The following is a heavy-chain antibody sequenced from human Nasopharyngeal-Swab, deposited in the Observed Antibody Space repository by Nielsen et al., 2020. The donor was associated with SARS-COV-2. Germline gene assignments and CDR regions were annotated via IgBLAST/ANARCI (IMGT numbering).Heavy chain of an antibody. D-gene: IGHD2-2*01. J-gene: IGHJ6*03. CDR2: IKQDGSEK. V-gene: IGHV3-7*01. CDR1: GFTFSSYW. Sequence: GGSLRPSRAASGFTFSSYWMSWVRQAPGKGLEWVANIKQDGSEKYYVDSVKGRFTISRDNAKNSLYLQMNSLRAEDTAVYYCARGGGLDIVVVPADYYYYMDVWGKGTTVTVSS. CDR3: ARGGGLDIVVVPADYYYYMDV.